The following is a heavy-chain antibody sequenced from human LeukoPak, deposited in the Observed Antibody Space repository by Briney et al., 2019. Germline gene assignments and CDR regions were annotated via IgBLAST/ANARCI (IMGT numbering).Heavy chain of an antibody. D-gene: IGHD5-18*01. CDR2: MNPNSGNT. J-gene: IGHJ4*02. V-gene: IGHV1-8*03. CDR1: GYTFTSYD. CDR3: ARRDTAMGFDY. Sequence: GASVKVSCKASGYTFTSYDINWVRQATGQGLEWMGWMNPNSGNTGYAQKFQGRVTITSNTSISTAYMELGSLRSGDTAVYYCARRDTAMGFDYWGQGTLVTVSS.